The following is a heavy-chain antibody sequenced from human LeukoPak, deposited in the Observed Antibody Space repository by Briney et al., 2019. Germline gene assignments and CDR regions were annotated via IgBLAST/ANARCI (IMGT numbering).Heavy chain of an antibody. D-gene: IGHD6-6*01. V-gene: IGHV1-69*13. CDR2: IIPIFGTA. J-gene: IGHJ4*02. CDR3: ATYSSSSYYFDY. CDR1: GGTFISYA. Sequence: ASVKVSCKASGGTFISYAISWVRQAPGQGLEWMGGIIPIFGTANYAQKFQGRVTITADESTSTAYMELSSLRSEDTAVYYCATYSSSSYYFDYWGQGTLVTVSS.